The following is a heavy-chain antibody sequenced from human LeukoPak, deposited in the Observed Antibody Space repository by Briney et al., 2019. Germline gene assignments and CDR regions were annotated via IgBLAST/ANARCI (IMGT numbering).Heavy chain of an antibody. Sequence: PSETLSLTCAVYGGSFSGYYWSWIRQPPGKGLEWTGEINHSGSTNYNPSLKSRVTISVDTSKNQFSLKLSSVTAADTAVYYCARGFSSWYYDSSGYLDAFDIWGQGTMVTVSS. CDR2: INHSGST. CDR3: ARGFSSWYYDSSGYLDAFDI. D-gene: IGHD3-22*01. J-gene: IGHJ3*02. CDR1: GGSFSGYY. V-gene: IGHV4-34*01.